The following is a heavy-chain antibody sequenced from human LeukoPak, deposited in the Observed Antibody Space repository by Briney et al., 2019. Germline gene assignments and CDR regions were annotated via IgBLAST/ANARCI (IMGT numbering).Heavy chain of an antibody. CDR3: ARESYYYGSGNYYMFDY. V-gene: IGHV3-21*06. Sequence: GGSLRLSCATSGFTFSSYNMNWVRQAPGKGLEWVSYISSSSSYTYYADSEKGRFTISRDNAKNSLYLQMNSLRAEDTAVYYCARESYYYGSGNYYMFDYWGQGILVTVSS. CDR1: GFTFSSYN. CDR2: ISSSSSYT. D-gene: IGHD3-10*01. J-gene: IGHJ4*02.